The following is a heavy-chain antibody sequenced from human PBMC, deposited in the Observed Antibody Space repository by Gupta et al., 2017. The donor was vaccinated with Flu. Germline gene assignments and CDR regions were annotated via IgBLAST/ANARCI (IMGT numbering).Heavy chain of an antibody. Sequence: EVQLVESGGDLVTPGGCLRLSCAASGFTFKSYGMNWVRQAPGKGLGWVSAISGSGGYIYYADSVKGRFTISRDNAKNSLYLQMNSLRAEDTAVYYCAGEVLAGPTAYDYWGQETLVTVSS. D-gene: IGHD4-17*01. CDR1: GFTFKSYG. J-gene: IGHJ4*02. CDR3: AGEVLAGPTAYDY. V-gene: IGHV3-21*01. CDR2: ISGSGGYI.